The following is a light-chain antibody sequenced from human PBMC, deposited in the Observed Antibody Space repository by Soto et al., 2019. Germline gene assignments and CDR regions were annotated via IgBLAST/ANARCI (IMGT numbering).Light chain of an antibody. Sequence: EILLTQSPATLSLSPGERATLSCRSSQSVSSYLAWYQQKPGQAPRLLIYGASTRATGIPARFSGSGSGTEFTLAISSLQSEDFAVYYCQQYNNWPPWTFGQGTKVDNK. CDR2: GAS. CDR1: QSVSSY. J-gene: IGKJ1*01. CDR3: QQYNNWPPWT. V-gene: IGKV3-15*01.